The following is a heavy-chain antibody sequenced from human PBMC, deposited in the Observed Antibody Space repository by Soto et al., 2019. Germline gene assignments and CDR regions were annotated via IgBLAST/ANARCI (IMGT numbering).Heavy chain of an antibody. J-gene: IGHJ4*02. D-gene: IGHD6-19*01. CDR1: GFFFSSYT. Sequence: EVQLLESGGGLVQPGGSLRLSCVGSGFFFSSYTMTWVRQAPGKGLEWVSSFSATSENTYYADSVRGRSTISRDNSKNTLLLKMNSLTAEATAMYYCAKARDQQWVRLPFDYWGQGILVIVSS. CDR2: FSATSENT. V-gene: IGHV3-23*01. CDR3: AKARDQQWVRLPFDY.